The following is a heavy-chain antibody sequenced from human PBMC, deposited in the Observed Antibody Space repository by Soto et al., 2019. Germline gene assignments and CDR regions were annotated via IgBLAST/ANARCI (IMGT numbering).Heavy chain of an antibody. CDR3: ARVQYSSRWYFAY. Sequence: PSETLSLACTVSGGSISSGGYYWSWIRQHPGKGLEWIGYIYYSGSTNYNPSLKSRATISVDTSKNQFSLKLNSVTAADTAVYYCARVQYSSRWYFAYWGQGTQVTVSS. V-gene: IGHV4-61*08. J-gene: IGHJ4*02. CDR2: IYYSGST. D-gene: IGHD6-13*01. CDR1: GGSISSGGYY.